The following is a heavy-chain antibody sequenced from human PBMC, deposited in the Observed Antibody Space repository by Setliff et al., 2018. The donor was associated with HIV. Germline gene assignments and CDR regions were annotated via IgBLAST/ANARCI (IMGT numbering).Heavy chain of an antibody. CDR1: GYTFSTNA. CDR3: ARGSYGSVLL. CDR2: INAGDDNT. D-gene: IGHD6-19*01. Sequence: ASVKVSCKAFGYTFSTNAIHWVRQAPGQRLEWMGYINAGDDNTRYSEKFQGRVTITRDTSKNQFSLHLNSVTPDDTAVYYCARGSYGSVLLWGQGTLVTVSS. V-gene: IGHV1-3*01. J-gene: IGHJ4*02.